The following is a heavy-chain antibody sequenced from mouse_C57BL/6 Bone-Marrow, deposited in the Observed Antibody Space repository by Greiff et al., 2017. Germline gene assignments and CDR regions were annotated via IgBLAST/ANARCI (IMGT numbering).Heavy chain of an antibody. CDR1: GYTFTSYW. V-gene: IGHV1-55*01. CDR2: IYPGSGST. CDR3: ARRPNYDAMDY. Sequence: QVQLQQPGAELVKPGASVKMSCKASGYTFTSYWITWVKQRPGQGLEWIGDIYPGSGSTNYNEKFKGKATLTVDTSSSTAYMQLSSLTSEDSAVYYCARRPNYDAMDYWGQGTSVTVSS. J-gene: IGHJ4*01.